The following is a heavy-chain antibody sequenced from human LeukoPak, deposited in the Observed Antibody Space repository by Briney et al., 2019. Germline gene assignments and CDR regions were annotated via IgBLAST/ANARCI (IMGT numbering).Heavy chain of an antibody. CDR3: AKEDCSGGSCYENDAFDI. V-gene: IGHV3-30*18. D-gene: IGHD2-15*01. J-gene: IGHJ3*02. CDR2: ISYDGSNK. CDR1: GFTFSSYG. Sequence: PGRSLRLSCAASGFTFSSYGMHWVRQAPGKGLEWVAVISYDGSNKYYADSVKGRFTFSRDNSKNTLYLQMNSLRAEDTAVYYCAKEDCSGGSCYENDAFDIWGQGTMVTVSS.